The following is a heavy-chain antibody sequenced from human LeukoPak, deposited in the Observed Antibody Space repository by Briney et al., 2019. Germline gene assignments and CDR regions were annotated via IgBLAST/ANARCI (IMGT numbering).Heavy chain of an antibody. CDR1: GFTFTSSA. V-gene: IGHV1-58*02. J-gene: IGHJ4*02. CDR3: AAVIAAAGTGDY. Sequence: SVKVSCKASGFTFTSSAMQWVRQARGQRLEWIGWIVVGSGNTNYAQKFQERVTSTRDMSTSTAYMELSSLRSEDTAVYYCAAVIAAAGTGDYWGQGTLVTVSS. D-gene: IGHD6-13*01. CDR2: IVVGSGNT.